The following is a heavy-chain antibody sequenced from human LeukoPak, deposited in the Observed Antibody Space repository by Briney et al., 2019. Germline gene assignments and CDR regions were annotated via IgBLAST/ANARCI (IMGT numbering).Heavy chain of an antibody. CDR2: ITSRSSYI. CDR3: ARDRDTSGFNY. CDR1: GFTFTSYS. Sequence: GGSLRLSCAASGFTFTSYSMNWVRQAPGKGLEWVSSITSRSSYIYYANSVKGRFTISRDNAKNSLYLQMNSLRAEDTAVYYCARDRDTSGFNYWGQGTLVTVSS. V-gene: IGHV3-21*01. J-gene: IGHJ4*02. D-gene: IGHD3-22*01.